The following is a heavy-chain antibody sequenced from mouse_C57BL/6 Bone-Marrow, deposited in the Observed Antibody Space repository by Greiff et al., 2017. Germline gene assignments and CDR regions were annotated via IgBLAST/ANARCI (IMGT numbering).Heavy chain of an antibody. Sequence: EVQLQQSGPELVKPGASVKMSCKASGYTFTDYNMHWVKQSHGKSLEWIGYINPNNGGTSYNQKFKGKATLTVNKSSSTAYMELRSLTSEDSAVYYCARSGYDRGYWYCDVWGTGTTVTVSS. J-gene: IGHJ1*03. V-gene: IGHV1-22*01. D-gene: IGHD2-2*01. CDR3: ARSGYDRGYWYCDV. CDR1: GYTFTDYN. CDR2: INPNNGGT.